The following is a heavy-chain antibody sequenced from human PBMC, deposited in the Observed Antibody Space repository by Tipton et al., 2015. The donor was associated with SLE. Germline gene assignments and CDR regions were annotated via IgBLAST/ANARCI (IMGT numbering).Heavy chain of an antibody. J-gene: IGHJ3*02. Sequence: TLSLTCAVYGGSFSGYYWSWIRQPPGKGLEWIGSIYYSGSTYYNPSLKSRVTISVDTSKNQFSLKLSSVTAADTAVYYCARVRSDIVVVVAATYAFDIWGQGTMVTVSS. CDR2: IYYSGST. CDR1: GGSFSGYY. CDR3: ARVRSDIVVVVAATYAFDI. D-gene: IGHD2-15*01. V-gene: IGHV4-34*01.